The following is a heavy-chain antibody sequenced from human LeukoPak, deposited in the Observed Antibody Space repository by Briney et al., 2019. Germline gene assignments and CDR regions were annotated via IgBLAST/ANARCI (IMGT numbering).Heavy chain of an antibody. CDR2: IVVGSGNT. CDR1: GFTFTSSA. CDR3: AAVYGSGSYFDAFDI. D-gene: IGHD3-10*01. Sequence: GASVKVSCKASGFTFTSSAVQWVRQARGQRLEWIGWIVVGSGNTNYAQKFQERVTITRDMSTSTAYMELSSLRSEDTAVYYCAAVYGSGSYFDAFDIWGQGTMVTVSS. V-gene: IGHV1-58*01. J-gene: IGHJ3*02.